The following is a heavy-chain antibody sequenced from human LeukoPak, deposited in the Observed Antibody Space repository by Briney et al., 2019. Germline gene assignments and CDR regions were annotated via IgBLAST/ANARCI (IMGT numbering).Heavy chain of an antibody. Sequence: SQTLSLTCTVSGGSISSGGYYWSWIRQHPGKGLEWIGYIYYSGSTYYNPSLKSRVTISVDTSKNQFSLKLSSVTAADTAVYYCARFGYSSSWYQRAFDIWGQGTMVTVSS. CDR3: ARFGYSSSWYQRAFDI. J-gene: IGHJ3*02. CDR2: IYYSGST. CDR1: GGSISSGGYY. V-gene: IGHV4-31*03. D-gene: IGHD6-13*01.